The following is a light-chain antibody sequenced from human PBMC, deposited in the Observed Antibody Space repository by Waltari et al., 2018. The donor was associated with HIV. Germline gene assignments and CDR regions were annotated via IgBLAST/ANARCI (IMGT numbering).Light chain of an antibody. V-gene: IGLV2-11*01. CDR2: EFS. Sequence: QSALTQPRSVSGSPGQSVSISCTGTSSDVGGYNYVSWYQQHPDKAPKLMIYEFSPRPSGVPDRFSGSKSGNTASLTISGLQAEDEADYYCCSYAGIYTYVKFGGGTKLTVL. J-gene: IGLJ2*01. CDR1: SSDVGGYNY. CDR3: CSYAGIYTYVK.